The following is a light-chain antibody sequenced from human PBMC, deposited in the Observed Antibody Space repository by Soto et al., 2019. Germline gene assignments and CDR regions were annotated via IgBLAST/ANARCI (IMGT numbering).Light chain of an antibody. CDR3: QQYGSSPSWT. V-gene: IGKV3-20*01. CDR1: QSVSSYY. J-gene: IGKJ1*01. Sequence: EIVLTQSPGTLSLSPGERATLSCRASQSVSSYYLAWYQQKPGQAPRLLIYGASSRATGIPDRFSGSGSGTDFTLTISRLEPEDFAVYYCQQYGSSPSWTFGQGTKVDIK. CDR2: GAS.